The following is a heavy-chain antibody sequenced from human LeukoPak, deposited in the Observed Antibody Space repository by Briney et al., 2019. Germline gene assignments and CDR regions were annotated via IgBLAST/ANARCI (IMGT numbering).Heavy chain of an antibody. CDR1: GFTFSSYG. J-gene: IGHJ4*02. D-gene: IGHD1-1*01. V-gene: IGHV3-33*01. CDR2: IWYDGSNK. CDR3: KTNWNDGYFDY. Sequence: PGGSLRLSCAASGFTFSSYGMHWVRQAPGKGLEWVAVIWYDGSNKYYADSVKGRFTISRDNSKNTLYLQMNSLRAEDTAVYWCKTNWNDGYFDYWGQGTLVTVSS.